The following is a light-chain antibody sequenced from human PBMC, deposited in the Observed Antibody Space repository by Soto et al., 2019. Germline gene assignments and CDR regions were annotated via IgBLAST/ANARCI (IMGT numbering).Light chain of an antibody. J-gene: IGKJ4*01. CDR1: QDAGND. Sequence: AIQMTQSPSSLSASVGDRVTITCRASQDAGNDLGWYQQKPGKAPKLLIYAASSLQIGVPSRFSGSGSVTDFTLTISRLQPEDFATYYCLQDHNLLTFGGGTKVEIK. CDR2: AAS. V-gene: IGKV1-6*01. CDR3: LQDHNLLT.